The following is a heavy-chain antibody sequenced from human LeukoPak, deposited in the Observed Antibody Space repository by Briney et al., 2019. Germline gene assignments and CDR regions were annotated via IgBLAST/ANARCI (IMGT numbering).Heavy chain of an antibody. V-gene: IGHV4-39*07. CDR1: GGSISSSSYY. J-gene: IGHJ4*02. Sequence: SETLSLTCTVSGGSISSSSYYWGWIRQPPGKGLEWIGEIYHSGSTNYNPSLKSRVTISVDKSKNQFSLKLSSVTAADTAVYYCARVSIFGVVPDYWGQGTLVTVSS. CDR3: ARVSIFGVVPDY. D-gene: IGHD3-3*01. CDR2: IYHSGST.